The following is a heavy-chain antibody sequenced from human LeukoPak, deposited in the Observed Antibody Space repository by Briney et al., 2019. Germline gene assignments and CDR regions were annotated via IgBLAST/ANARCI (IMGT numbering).Heavy chain of an antibody. CDR3: ARTPTYNYDILTGYFNGYFQH. Sequence: ASVKVSCKASGYTFTGYYMHWVRQAPGQGLEWMGWINPNSGGTNYAQKFQGRVTMTRDTSTSTVYMELSSLRSEDTAVYYCARTPTYNYDILTGYFNGYFQHWGQGTLVTVSS. CDR1: GYTFTGYY. D-gene: IGHD3-9*01. J-gene: IGHJ1*01. CDR2: INPNSGGT. V-gene: IGHV1-2*02.